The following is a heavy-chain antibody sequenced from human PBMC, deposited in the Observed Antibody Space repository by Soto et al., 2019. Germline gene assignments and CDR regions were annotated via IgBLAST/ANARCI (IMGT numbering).Heavy chain of an antibody. CDR1: GFTVTSGS. J-gene: IGHJ5*02. D-gene: IGHD3-22*01. CDR2: IYSGGGT. CDR3: ARGDGDYYDGNGYLGRP. V-gene: IGHV3-53*01. Sequence: GGSLRLSCAAAGFTVTSGSMSWVRQAPGRGLEWVSVIYSGGGTYYAGSVRGRFTISRDNSKNTLCLQMNSLRAEDTAVYYCARGDGDYYDGNGYLGRPWGQGP.